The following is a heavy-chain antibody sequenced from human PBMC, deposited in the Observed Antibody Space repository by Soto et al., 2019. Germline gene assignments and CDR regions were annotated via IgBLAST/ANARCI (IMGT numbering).Heavy chain of an antibody. CDR2: ISWNSGSI. J-gene: IGHJ3*02. V-gene: IGHV3-9*01. CDR3: AKDYFPDCSGGSCYSFDAFDI. Sequence: LSLTCAASGFTFDDYAMHWVRQAPGKGLEWVSGISWNSGSIGYADSVKGRFTISRDNAKNSLYLQMNSLRAEDTALYYCAKDYFPDCSGGSCYSFDAFDIWGQGTMVTVSS. D-gene: IGHD2-15*01. CDR1: GFTFDDYA.